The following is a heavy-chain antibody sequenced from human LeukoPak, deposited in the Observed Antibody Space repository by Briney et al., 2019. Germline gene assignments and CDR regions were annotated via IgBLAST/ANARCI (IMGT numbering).Heavy chain of an antibody. CDR3: ARRVYDFWSGSNWFDP. CDR1: GGSISSGAYY. V-gene: IGHV4-30-4*08. Sequence: SETLSLTCTVSGGSISSGAYYWSWVRQLPEKGLDWIGYIGYTGDTYYNPSLKSRVTISVDTSKNQFSLKLSSVTAADTAVYYCARRVYDFWSGSNWFDPWGQGTLVTVSS. D-gene: IGHD3-3*01. J-gene: IGHJ5*02. CDR2: IGYTGDT.